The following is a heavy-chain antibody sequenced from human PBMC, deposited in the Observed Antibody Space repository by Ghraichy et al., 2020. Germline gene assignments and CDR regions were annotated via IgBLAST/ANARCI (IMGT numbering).Heavy chain of an antibody. Sequence: GGSLRLSCAASGFTFSSYWMSWVRQAPGKGLEWVANIKQDGSEKYYVDSVKGRFTISRDNAKNSLYLQMNSLRAEDTAVYYCAVLSVGIAAAGTLNDAFDIWGQGTMVTVSS. V-gene: IGHV3-7*01. CDR2: IKQDGSEK. CDR1: GFTFSSYW. D-gene: IGHD6-13*01. CDR3: AVLSVGIAAAGTLNDAFDI. J-gene: IGHJ3*02.